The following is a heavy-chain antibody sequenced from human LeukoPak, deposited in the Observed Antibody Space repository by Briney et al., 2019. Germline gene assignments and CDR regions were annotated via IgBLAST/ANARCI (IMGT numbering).Heavy chain of an antibody. CDR2: MNPNSGNT. J-gene: IGHJ6*03. D-gene: IGHD3-16*01. CDR1: GYTFTSYD. Sequence: ASVKVSCKASGYTFTSYDINWVRQATGQGLEWMGWMNPNSGNTGYAQKFQGRVTMTRNTSISTAYMELSSLRSEDTAVYYCARDARMGYYMDVWGKGTTVTVSS. V-gene: IGHV1-8*01. CDR3: ARDARMGYYMDV.